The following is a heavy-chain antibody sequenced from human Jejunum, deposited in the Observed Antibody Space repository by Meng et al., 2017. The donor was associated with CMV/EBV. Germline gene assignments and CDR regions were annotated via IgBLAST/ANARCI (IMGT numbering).Heavy chain of an antibody. D-gene: IGHD3-3*01. J-gene: IGHJ6*02. CDR3: ARDKRILDTYYVMDV. CDR1: FSLSNCW. Sequence: FSLSNCWMHWVRQTPGKGLVWVSRISTDGSSARYADSVKGRFTISRDNVNNMMYLRMSSLRDEDTAVYFCARDKRILDTYYVMDVWGHGTTVTVSS. V-gene: IGHV3-74*01. CDR2: ISTDGSSA.